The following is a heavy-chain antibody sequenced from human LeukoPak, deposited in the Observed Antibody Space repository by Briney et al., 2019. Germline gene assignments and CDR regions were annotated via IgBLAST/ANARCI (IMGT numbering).Heavy chain of an antibody. J-gene: IGHJ3*02. Sequence: SETLSLTCTVSGGSISSSSYYWGWIRQPPGKGLEWIGYIYYSGSTNYNPSLKSRVTISVDTSKNQFSLKLSSVTAADTAVYYCARFGGSSSLYYYDSSGYLDAFDIWGQGTMVTVSS. CDR3: ARFGGSSSLYYYDSSGYLDAFDI. D-gene: IGHD3-22*01. V-gene: IGHV4-61*05. CDR2: IYYSGST. CDR1: GGSISSSSYY.